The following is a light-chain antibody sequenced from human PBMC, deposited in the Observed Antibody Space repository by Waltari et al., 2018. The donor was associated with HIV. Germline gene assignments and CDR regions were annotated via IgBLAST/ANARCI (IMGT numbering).Light chain of an antibody. Sequence: QSVVTQPPSASGPPGQNISISCSGDISNLGGNFVYWYQQRPGTAPRLLLDRNDQRPSGVPDRFSGSKSATSASLAISGLRSEDEADYHCSTWDNSLSHWVFGGGTKVTVL. CDR2: RND. CDR3: STWDNSLSHWV. V-gene: IGLV1-47*01. J-gene: IGLJ3*02. CDR1: ISNLGGNF.